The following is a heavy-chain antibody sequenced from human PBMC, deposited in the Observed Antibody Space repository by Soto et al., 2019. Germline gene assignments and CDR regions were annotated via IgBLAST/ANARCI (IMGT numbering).Heavy chain of an antibody. CDR2: ISYDGSNK. V-gene: IGHV3-30*18. Sequence: GGSLRLSCAASGFTFSSYGMHWVRQAPGKGLEWVAVISYDGSNKYYADSVKGRFTISRDNSKNTLYLQMNSLRAEDTAVYYCAKARGYCYDSSGYYYPDYWGQGTLVTVSS. CDR3: AKARGYCYDSSGYYYPDY. CDR1: GFTFSSYG. D-gene: IGHD3-22*01. J-gene: IGHJ4*02.